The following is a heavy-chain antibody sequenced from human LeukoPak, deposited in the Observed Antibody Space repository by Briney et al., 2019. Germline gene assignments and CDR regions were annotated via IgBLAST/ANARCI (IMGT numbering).Heavy chain of an antibody. Sequence: GASVVVSCKAWGYTLTGYYVHWVRQAPGQGLEWMGWINPNSGGTNYAQKFQGSVTMTRDTSISTAYMELSRLRSDDTAVYYCARDLGAVAGTLDYWGQGTLVTVSS. CDR1: GYTLTGYY. CDR3: ARDLGAVAGTLDY. V-gene: IGHV1-2*02. CDR2: INPNSGGT. D-gene: IGHD6-19*01. J-gene: IGHJ4*02.